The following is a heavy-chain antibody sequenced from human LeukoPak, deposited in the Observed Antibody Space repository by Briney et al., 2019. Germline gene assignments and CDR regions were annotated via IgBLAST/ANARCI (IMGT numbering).Heavy chain of an antibody. J-gene: IGHJ5*02. CDR1: GYTFTGYY. CDR2: INPNSGGT. CDR3: ARDFRGVGYCSGGSCRLFDP. D-gene: IGHD2-15*01. Sequence: ASVKVSCKASGYTFTGYYMHWVRQAPGQGLEWMGWINPNSGGTNYAQKFQGRVTMTRDTSISTAYVELSRLRSDDTAVYYCARDFRGVGYCSGGSCRLFDPWGQGTLVTVSP. V-gene: IGHV1-2*02.